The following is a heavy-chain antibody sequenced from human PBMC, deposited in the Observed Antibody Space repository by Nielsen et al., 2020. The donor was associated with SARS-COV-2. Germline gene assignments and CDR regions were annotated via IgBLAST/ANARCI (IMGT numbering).Heavy chain of an antibody. V-gene: IGHV1-46*01. CDR1: GYTFTSYY. CDR2: INPSGGST. Sequence: ASVKVSCKASGYTFTSYYMHWVRQAPGQGLEWMGIINPSGGSTSYAQKFQGRVTMTRDTSTSTVYMELSSLRSEDTAVYYYARIARTVTAWGYYFDYWGQGTLVTVSS. D-gene: IGHD2-21*02. CDR3: ARIARTVTAWGYYFDY. J-gene: IGHJ4*02.